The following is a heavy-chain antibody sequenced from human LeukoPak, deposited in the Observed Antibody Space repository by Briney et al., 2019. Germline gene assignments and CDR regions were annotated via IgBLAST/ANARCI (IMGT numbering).Heavy chain of an antibody. J-gene: IGHJ4*02. CDR3: AKDAVARELPVLFDY. CDR1: GFTFSSYA. D-gene: IGHD1-26*01. Sequence: GGSLRLSCAASGFTFSSYAMSWVRKAPGKGLEWVSAISGSGGRTYYADSVKGRFTISRDNSKNTLYLQMNSLRAEDTAVYYCAKDAVARELPVLFDYGGQGTLVTVSS. CDR2: ISGSGGRT. V-gene: IGHV3-23*01.